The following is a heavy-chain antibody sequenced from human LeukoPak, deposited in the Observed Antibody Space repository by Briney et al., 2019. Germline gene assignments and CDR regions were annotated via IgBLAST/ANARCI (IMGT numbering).Heavy chain of an antibody. D-gene: IGHD1-26*01. CDR2: ISGSGGST. J-gene: IGHJ5*02. CDR1: GFAFSSHG. Sequence: GGSLRLSCAASGFAFSSHGMHWVRQAPGKGLEWVSVISGSGGSTYYADSVKGRFTISRDNSKNTLYLQMNSLRAEDTAVYYCAKDPWELRRDWFDPWGQGTLVTVSS. V-gene: IGHV3-23*01. CDR3: AKDPWELRRDWFDP.